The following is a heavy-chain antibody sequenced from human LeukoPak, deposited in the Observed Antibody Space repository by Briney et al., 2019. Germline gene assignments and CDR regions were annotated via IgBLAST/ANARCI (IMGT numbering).Heavy chain of an antibody. D-gene: IGHD5-18*01. J-gene: IGHJ6*02. V-gene: IGHV3-23*01. CDR1: GLTFRNYA. Sequence: GGSLRLSCAASGLTFRNYAMTWVRQAPGKGLEWVSTISGDGTETFFADSVKGRFTISRDNSKNTLYLQMNSLRAEDTAVYYCARDKVEEADTAMAGLYGMDVWGQGTTVTVSS. CDR2: ISGDGTET. CDR3: ARDKVEEADTAMAGLYGMDV.